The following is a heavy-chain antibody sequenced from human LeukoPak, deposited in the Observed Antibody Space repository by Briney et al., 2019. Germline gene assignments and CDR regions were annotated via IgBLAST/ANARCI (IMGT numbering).Heavy chain of an antibody. J-gene: IGHJ4*02. V-gene: IGHV3-53*01. CDR1: GFTVSSNY. Sequence: GGSLRLSCAASGFTVSSNYMSWVRQAPGKGLEWVSVIYSGGSTYYADSVKGRFTISRDNAENSLYLQMSSLRVEDTAVYYCVRGGFQYGDNWGQGTLVTVSS. D-gene: IGHD3-16*01. CDR3: VRGGFQYGDN. CDR2: IYSGGST.